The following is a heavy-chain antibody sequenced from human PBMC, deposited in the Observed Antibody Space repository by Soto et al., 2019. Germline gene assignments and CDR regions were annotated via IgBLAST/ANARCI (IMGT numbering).Heavy chain of an antibody. V-gene: IGHV1-69*13. CDR2: IIPIFGTA. Sequence: GASVKVSCKASGGTFSSYAISWVRQAPGQGLEWMGGIIPIFGTANYAQKFQGRVTITADESTSTAYMELSSLRSEDTAVYYCARLGYCSGGSCYSAPYHYYGMDVWGQGTTVTVSS. D-gene: IGHD2-15*01. CDR1: GGTFSSYA. J-gene: IGHJ6*02. CDR3: ARLGYCSGGSCYSAPYHYYGMDV.